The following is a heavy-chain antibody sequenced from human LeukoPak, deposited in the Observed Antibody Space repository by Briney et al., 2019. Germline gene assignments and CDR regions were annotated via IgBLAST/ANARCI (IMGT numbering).Heavy chain of an antibody. Sequence: PGGSLRLSCVASGFTFSSYGMHWVRQAPGKGLEWVAFLRYDGSNNYYAESAKGRFTISRDNSKNMLYLQMNSLRAEDTALYYWARGAGRYYDSSGYYIDFWGQGILVTVSS. J-gene: IGHJ4*02. V-gene: IGHV3-30*02. D-gene: IGHD3-22*01. CDR1: GFTFSSYG. CDR3: ARGAGRYYDSSGYYIDF. CDR2: LRYDGSNN.